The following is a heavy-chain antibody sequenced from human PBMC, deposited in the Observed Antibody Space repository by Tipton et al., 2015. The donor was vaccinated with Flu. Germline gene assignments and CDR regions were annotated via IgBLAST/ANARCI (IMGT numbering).Heavy chain of an antibody. CDR2: IRYDGSNK. D-gene: IGHD2-2*01. V-gene: IGHV3-30*02. J-gene: IGHJ6*02. CDR1: GFTFSSYG. Sequence: SLRLSCAASGFTFSSYGMHWVRRAPGKGLEWVAFIRYDGSNKYYADSVKGRFTISRDSSKNTLYLQMNSLRAEDTAVYYCAKEEGYCSSTSCQITYYYYGTDVWGQGTTVTVSS. CDR3: AKEEGYCSSTSCQITYYYYGTDV.